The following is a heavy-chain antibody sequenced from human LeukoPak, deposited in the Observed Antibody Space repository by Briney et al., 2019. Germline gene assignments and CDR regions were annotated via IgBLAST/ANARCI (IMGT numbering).Heavy chain of an antibody. CDR2: INHSGST. V-gene: IGHV4-34*01. Sequence: SETLSLTCAVYGGSFSGYYWSWIRQPPGKGLEWIGEINHSGSTNYNLSLKSRVTISVDTSKNQFSLKLSSVTAADTAVYYCARGINVASAFDIWGLGTMVTVSS. J-gene: IGHJ3*02. D-gene: IGHD3-3*02. CDR1: GGSFSGYY. CDR3: ARGINVASAFDI.